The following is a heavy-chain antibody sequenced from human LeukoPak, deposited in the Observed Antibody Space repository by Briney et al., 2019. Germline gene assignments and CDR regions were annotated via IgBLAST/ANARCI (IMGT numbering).Heavy chain of an antibody. CDR2: IYRGGST. Sequence: GGSLRLSCAASEFSVGSNYMTWVRQAPGKGLEWVSLIYRGGSTYYADSGKGRFTISRDNSKNTLYLQMNSLRAEDTAVYYCARGPSGYHNIGGQGTLVTVSS. CDR1: EFSVGSNY. J-gene: IGHJ4*02. V-gene: IGHV3-66*01. D-gene: IGHD5-12*01. CDR3: ARGPSGYHNI.